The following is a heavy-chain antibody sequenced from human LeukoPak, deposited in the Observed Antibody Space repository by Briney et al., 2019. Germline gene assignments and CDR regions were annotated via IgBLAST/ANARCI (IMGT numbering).Heavy chain of an antibody. D-gene: IGHD1-26*01. J-gene: IGHJ4*02. V-gene: IGHV3-23*01. CDR3: AKASRVGATTDFDY. Sequence: GGSLRLSCAASGFTSSSYAMSWVRQAPGKGLEWVSAISGSGGSTYYADSVEGRFTISRDNSKNTLYLQMNSLRAEDTAVYYCAKASRVGATTDFDYWGQGTLVTVSS. CDR2: ISGSGGST. CDR1: GFTSSSYA.